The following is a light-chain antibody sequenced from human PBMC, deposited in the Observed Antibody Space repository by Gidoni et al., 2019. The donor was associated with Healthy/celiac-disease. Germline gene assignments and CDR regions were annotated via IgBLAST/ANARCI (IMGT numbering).Light chain of an antibody. J-gene: IGKJ2*01. V-gene: IGKV1-39*01. CDR3: QQSYSTPHT. CDR2: AAS. Sequence: DIQMTQSPSSLSASVGDRVTITCRASQSISSYLNWYQKKPGKAPKLLIYAASSLQSGVPSRFSGSGSGTYFTLTISSLQPEEFATYYCQQSYSTPHTFGQGTRLEIK. CDR1: QSISSY.